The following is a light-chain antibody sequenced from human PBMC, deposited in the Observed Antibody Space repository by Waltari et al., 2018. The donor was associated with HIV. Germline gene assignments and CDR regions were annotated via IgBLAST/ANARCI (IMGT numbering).Light chain of an antibody. CDR2: GAS. Sequence: EVVMTQSPATVSVSPGERATLSSRASQSLSSNLAWYQQKPGQAPRLLIYGASTRAIGVPARFSGSGSGTEFTLTISSLQSEDFGVYYCQQYNNWPQTWPPGTFGQGTKVEIK. CDR1: QSLSSN. J-gene: IGKJ1*01. CDR3: QQYNNWPQTWPPGT. V-gene: IGKV3-15*01.